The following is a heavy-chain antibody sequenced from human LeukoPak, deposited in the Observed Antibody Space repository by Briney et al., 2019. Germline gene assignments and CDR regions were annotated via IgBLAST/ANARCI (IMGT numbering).Heavy chain of an antibody. J-gene: IGHJ4*02. CDR2: IRSKANSYAT. Sequence: GGSLKLSCAASGFTFSGSAMHWVRQASGKGLEWVGRIRSKANSYATAYAASVKGRFTISRDDSKNTAYLQMNSLKTEDTAVYYCTNGGYSYGSFGWGQGTLVTVSS. V-gene: IGHV3-73*01. CDR3: TNGGYSYGSFG. D-gene: IGHD5-18*01. CDR1: GFTFSGSA.